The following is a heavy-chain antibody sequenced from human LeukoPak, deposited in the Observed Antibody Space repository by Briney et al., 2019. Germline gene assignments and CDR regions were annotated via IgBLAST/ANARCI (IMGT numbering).Heavy chain of an antibody. V-gene: IGHV3-48*04. D-gene: IGHD5-18*01. CDR3: ARDHNYAFDY. CDR2: IGLSSGAR. Sequence: PGGSLRLSCAASGFTFSDYSMNWVRQAPGKGLEWLSYIGLSSGARYYADSVKGRFSISSDNAKNSLSLQMKSLRADDTAVYYCARDHNYAFDYWGQGILVTVSS. J-gene: IGHJ4*02. CDR1: GFTFSDYS.